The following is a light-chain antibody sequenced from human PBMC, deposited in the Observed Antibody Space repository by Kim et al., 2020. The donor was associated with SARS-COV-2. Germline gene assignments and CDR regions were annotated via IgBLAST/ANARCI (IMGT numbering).Light chain of an antibody. J-gene: IGKJ2*01. CDR1: QSVNSNF. CDR2: GGS. CDR3: QQYGSSPPYT. V-gene: IGKV3-20*01. Sequence: SPGERATLSCRASQSVNSNFLALYQHKPGQPPRLLIYGGSSRATGIPDRFSGSGSGADFTLIISRLEPEDFAVYYCQQYGSSPPYTFGQGTKLEI.